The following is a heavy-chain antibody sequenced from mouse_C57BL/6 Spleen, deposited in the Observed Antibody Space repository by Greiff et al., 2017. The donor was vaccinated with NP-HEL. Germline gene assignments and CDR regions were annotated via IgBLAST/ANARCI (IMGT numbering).Heavy chain of an antibody. CDR2: ISYDGSN. V-gene: IGHV3-6*01. J-gene: IGHJ2*01. D-gene: IGHD2-1*01. Sequence: EVQLQQSGPGLVKPSQSLSLTCSVTGYSITSGYYWNWIRQFPGNKLEWMGYISYDGSNNYNPSLKNRISITRDTSKNQFFLKLNSVTTEDTATYYCARDNYGNPTLDYWGQGTTLTVSS. CDR1: GYSITSGYY. CDR3: ARDNYGNPTLDY.